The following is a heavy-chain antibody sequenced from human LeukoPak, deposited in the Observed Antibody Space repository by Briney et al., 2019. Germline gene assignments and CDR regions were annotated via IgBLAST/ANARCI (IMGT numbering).Heavy chain of an antibody. CDR2: IIPPIFGTA. D-gene: IGHD2-21*01. J-gene: IGHJ5*02. CDR1: GGTLSSYG. CDR3: ARGVIATVPSNWFDP. V-gene: IGHV1-69*05. Sequence: SVKVSCKASGGTLSSYGISWVRQAPGQGLEWVGEIIPPIFGTANYAQKFQGRVAITTDESTSTAYMELSSLRSEDTAVYYCARGVIATVPSNWFDPWGQGTLVTVSS.